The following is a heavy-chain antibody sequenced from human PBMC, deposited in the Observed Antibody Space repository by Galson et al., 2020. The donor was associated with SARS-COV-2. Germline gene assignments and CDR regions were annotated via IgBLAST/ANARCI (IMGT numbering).Heavy chain of an antibody. J-gene: IGHJ3*02. CDR1: GYFFTSNW. Sequence: GESLKISCKGSGYFFTSNWIGWVRQVPGKGLEWMGIIYPGDSDTRYSPSFQGQVTISADKSISTAYLQWSSLKASDTAMYYCARHRLYGGNPHDAFDIWGQGTMVTVSS. CDR2: IYPGDSDT. V-gene: IGHV5-51*01. D-gene: IGHD4-17*01. CDR3: ARHRLYGGNPHDAFDI.